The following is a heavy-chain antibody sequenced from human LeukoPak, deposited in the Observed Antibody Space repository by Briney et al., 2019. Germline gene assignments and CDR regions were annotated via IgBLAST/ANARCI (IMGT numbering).Heavy chain of an antibody. V-gene: IGHV1-2*04. D-gene: IGHD6-13*01. CDR2: INPNSGDT. J-gene: IGHJ4*02. CDR1: GYTFTGYY. CDR3: ARWGSSSLFDY. Sequence: ASVKVSCKASGYTFTGYYMHWVRQAPGQGLEWMGWINPNSGDTNYAQKFQGWVTMTRDTSISTAYMELSRLRSDDTAVYYCARWGSSSLFDYWGQGTLVTVSS.